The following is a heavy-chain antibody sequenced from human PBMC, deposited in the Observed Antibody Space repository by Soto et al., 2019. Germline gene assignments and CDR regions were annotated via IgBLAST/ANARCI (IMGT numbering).Heavy chain of an antibody. Sequence: SETLSLTCTVSGGSISSSSYYWGWIRQPPGKGLEWIGSIYYSGSTYYNPSLKSRVTISVDTSKNQFSLKLSSVTAADTAVYYCVSFGVYCSGGSCYPNYYYYYGMDVWGQGTTVTVSS. D-gene: IGHD2-15*01. CDR3: VSFGVYCSGGSCYPNYYYYYGMDV. J-gene: IGHJ6*02. V-gene: IGHV4-39*01. CDR2: IYYSGST. CDR1: GGSISSSSYY.